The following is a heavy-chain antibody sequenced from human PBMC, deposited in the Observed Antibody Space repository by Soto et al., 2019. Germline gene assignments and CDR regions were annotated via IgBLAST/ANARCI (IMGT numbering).Heavy chain of an antibody. CDR1: GFTFSSYG. CDR3: ARDYPGDGDIRIAGYSYGCDY. Sequence: GGSLRLSCAASGFTFSSYGMHWVRQAPGKGLEWVAVIWYDGSNKYYADSVKGRFTISRDNSKNTLYLQMNSLRAEDTAVYYCARDYPGDGDIRIAGYSYGCDYWGQGTLVTVSS. J-gene: IGHJ4*02. V-gene: IGHV3-33*01. D-gene: IGHD5-18*01. CDR2: IWYDGSNK.